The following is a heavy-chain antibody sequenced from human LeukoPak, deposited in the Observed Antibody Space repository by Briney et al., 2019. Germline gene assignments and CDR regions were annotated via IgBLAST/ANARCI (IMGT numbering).Heavy chain of an antibody. Sequence: ASVKVSCKASGYTFTSYDINWVRQATGQGLEWMGWMNPNSGNTGYAQKFQGRVTMTRNTSISTAYMELSSLRSEDTAVYYCARGRPENYDFWSGYAWYFDYWGQGTLVTVSS. CDR2: MNPNSGNT. CDR1: GYTFTSYD. J-gene: IGHJ4*02. CDR3: ARGRPENYDFWSGYAWYFDY. V-gene: IGHV1-8*01. D-gene: IGHD3-3*01.